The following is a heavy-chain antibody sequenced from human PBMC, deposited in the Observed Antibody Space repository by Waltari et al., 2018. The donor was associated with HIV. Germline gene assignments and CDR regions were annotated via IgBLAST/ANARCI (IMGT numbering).Heavy chain of an antibody. V-gene: IGHV3-7*01. J-gene: IGHJ6*02. CDR1: GFSFSSYW. Sequence: EVQLVESGGGLVQPGGSLRLSCAASGFSFSSYWMTWVRQAPGKGREWVARIKQSGSEKCYVESVKGRFTISRDNAKNSLYLQMNSLRVEDTAVYYCARDDLYQQLPNYYYYGMDVWGRGTTVTVSS. CDR3: ARDDLYQQLPNYYYYGMDV. CDR2: IKQSGSEK. D-gene: IGHD2-2*01.